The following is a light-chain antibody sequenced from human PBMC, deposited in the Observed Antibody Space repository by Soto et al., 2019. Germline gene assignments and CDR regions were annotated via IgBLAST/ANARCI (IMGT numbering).Light chain of an antibody. V-gene: IGKV1-5*01. CDR1: QSINIW. CDR3: QQYNGYSTWT. Sequence: DIQLTQSPSTLSASVGDRITLTCRASQSINIWLAWYQQTPGKAPKILIFDASRLATGVPSRFSGSGSGTEFTLTISGLQPDDFATYYCQQYNGYSTWTGGQGTRVETK. J-gene: IGKJ1*01. CDR2: DAS.